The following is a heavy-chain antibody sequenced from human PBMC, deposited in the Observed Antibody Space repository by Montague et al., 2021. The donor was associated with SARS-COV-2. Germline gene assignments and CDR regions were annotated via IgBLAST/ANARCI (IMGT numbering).Heavy chain of an antibody. D-gene: IGHD6-13*01. J-gene: IGHJ6*02. CDR3: ARLRRQQLVRLCGMDV. V-gene: IGHV4-39*07. Sequence: SETLSLTCTVSGGSISSSSHYWGWIRQLPGKGLEWIGSIYYSGSTXYNPSLKSRVTISVDTSKNQFSLKLSSLTAADTAVYYCARLRRQQLVRLCGMDVWGQGTLVTVSS. CDR1: GGSISSSSHY. CDR2: IYYSGST.